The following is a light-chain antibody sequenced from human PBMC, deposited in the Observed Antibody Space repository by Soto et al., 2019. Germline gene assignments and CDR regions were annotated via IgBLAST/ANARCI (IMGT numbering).Light chain of an antibody. J-gene: IGKJ4*02. CDR2: RAS. Sequence: IVMTQSPATLSVSPWERATLSCRASQNIYSNVDWYQQRPGQAPRLPIYRASTRAPGIPARGSGSGSGTEVTRTISSLEPEDVAVYDCQQRNNWPLTFGGGTKVDIK. V-gene: IGKV3-15*01. CDR3: QQRNNWPLT. CDR1: QNIYSN.